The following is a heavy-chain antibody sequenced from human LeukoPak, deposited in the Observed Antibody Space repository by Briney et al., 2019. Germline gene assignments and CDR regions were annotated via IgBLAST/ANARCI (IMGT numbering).Heavy chain of an antibody. J-gene: IGHJ4*02. CDR3: ARESIAVAGRALPFDY. CDR2: ISSSGSTI. D-gene: IGHD6-19*01. V-gene: IGHV3-48*03. Sequence: GGSLRLSCAASGFTFSSYEMNWVRQAPGKGLEWVSYISSSGSTIYYADSVKGRFTISRDNAKNSLYLQMNSLRAEDTAVYYCARESIAVAGRALPFDYWGQGTLVTVSS. CDR1: GFTFSSYE.